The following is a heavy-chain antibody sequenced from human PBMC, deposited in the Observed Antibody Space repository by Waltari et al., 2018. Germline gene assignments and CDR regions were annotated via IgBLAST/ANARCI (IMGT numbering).Heavy chain of an antibody. CDR1: GFTFSSYA. D-gene: IGHD4-17*01. CDR3: ARGEYGYYYGMDV. CDR2: ISYDGSNK. Sequence: QVQLVESGGGVVQPGRSLRLSCAASGFTFSSYAMHWVRQAPGKGLEWVAVISYDGSNKYYADSVKGRFTISRDNSKNTLYLQMNSLRAEDTAVYYCARGEYGYYYGMDVWGQGTTVTVSS. J-gene: IGHJ6*02. V-gene: IGHV3-30-3*01.